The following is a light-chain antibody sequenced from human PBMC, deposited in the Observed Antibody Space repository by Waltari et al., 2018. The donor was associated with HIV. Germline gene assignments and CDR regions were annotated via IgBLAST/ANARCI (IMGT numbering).Light chain of an antibody. Sequence: DIQMTQSPSSLSASVGDRVAITCRASQSITFYLNWYPQKPGKAPNLLIYAASSLHSGVPSRFSGSGSGTDFTLTISSLQPEDFASYYCQQSFSTPRTFGQGTKVEIK. V-gene: IGKV1-39*01. J-gene: IGKJ1*01. CDR3: QQSFSTPRT. CDR1: QSITFY. CDR2: AAS.